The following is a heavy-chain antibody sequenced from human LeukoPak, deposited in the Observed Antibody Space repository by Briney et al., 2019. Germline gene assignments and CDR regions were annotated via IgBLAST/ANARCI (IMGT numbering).Heavy chain of an antibody. CDR3: ARRGRGVGFTMDRNFDY. V-gene: IGHV4-39*01. CDR1: GGSIRSSSYY. Sequence: SETLSLTCTVSGGSIRSSSYYWGWIRQPPGKGLEWIGTIYYSGRTYYNPSLKSRVTISVDTSKNQFSLKLSSVTAADTAVYYCARRGRGVGFTMDRNFDYWGQGTLVTVSS. J-gene: IGHJ4*02. D-gene: IGHD3-10*01. CDR2: IYYSGRT.